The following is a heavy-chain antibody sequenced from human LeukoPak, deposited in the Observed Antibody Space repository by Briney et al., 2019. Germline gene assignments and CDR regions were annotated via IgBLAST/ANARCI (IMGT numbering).Heavy chain of an antibody. V-gene: IGHV3-33*01. CDR3: ATAGGSIAAAYFDY. J-gene: IGHJ4*02. D-gene: IGHD6-13*01. CDR1: GFTFSSYG. Sequence: PGRSLRLSCAASGFTFSSYGMHWVRQAPGKGLEWVTVIWYDGSNKYYADSVKGRFTISRDNSKNTLYLQMNGLRAEVTAVYYCATAGGSIAAAYFDYWGQGTLVTVSS. CDR2: IWYDGSNK.